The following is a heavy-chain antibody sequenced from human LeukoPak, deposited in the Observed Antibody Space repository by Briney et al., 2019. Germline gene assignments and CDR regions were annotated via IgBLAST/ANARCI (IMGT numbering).Heavy chain of an antibody. CDR3: ARARPSMWIDY. D-gene: IGHD5-12*01. CDR2: IYSGGST. J-gene: IGHJ4*02. CDR1: GFTVGSNY. V-gene: IGHV3-53*05. Sequence: GGSLRLSCAASGFTVGSNYMSWVRQAPGKGLEWVSVIYSGGSTYYADSVKGRFTISRDNSKNTLYLQMNSLRPEDTAVYYCARARPSMWIDYWGQGTLVTVSS.